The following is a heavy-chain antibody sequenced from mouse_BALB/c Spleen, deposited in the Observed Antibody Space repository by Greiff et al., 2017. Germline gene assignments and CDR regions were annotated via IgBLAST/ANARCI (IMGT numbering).Heavy chain of an antibody. CDR1: GFTFSSFG. CDR3: ARAGGNYYFDY. CDR2: ISSGSSTI. V-gene: IGHV5-17*02. J-gene: IGHJ2*01. Sequence: EVNVVESGGGLVQPGGSRKLSCAASGFTFSSFGMHWVRQAPEKGLEWVAYISSGSSTIYYADTVKGRFTISRDNPKNTLFLQMTSLRSEDTAMYYCARAGGNYYFDYWGQGTTLTVSS. D-gene: IGHD2-1*01.